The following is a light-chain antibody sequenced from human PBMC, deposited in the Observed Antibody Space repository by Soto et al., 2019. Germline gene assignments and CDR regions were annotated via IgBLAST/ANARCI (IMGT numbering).Light chain of an antibody. Sequence: NFMLTQPHSVSGSPGKTVIMSCTRSSGSIGSNYVQWYQQRPGSAPTTVIYEDNHRPSGVPDRFSGSIDTSSNSASLSISGLKTEEEADYYCQSYDSNTAVFGGGAKLTVL. CDR3: QSYDSNTAV. CDR1: SGSIGSNY. CDR2: EDN. V-gene: IGLV6-57*03. J-gene: IGLJ2*01.